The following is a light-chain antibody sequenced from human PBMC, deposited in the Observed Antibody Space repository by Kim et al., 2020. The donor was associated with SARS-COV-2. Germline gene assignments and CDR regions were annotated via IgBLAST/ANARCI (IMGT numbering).Light chain of an antibody. J-gene: IGKJ1*01. V-gene: IGKV3-15*01. Sequence: EIVMTQSPVTLSVSPGERATLSCRASQSVSSNLAWYQQKPGQAPRLLIYGASTRVTGIPDRFSGSGSGTEFTLTISSLQSEDFAVYYCQQYNNWPRMFGQGTKVDIK. CDR2: GAS. CDR1: QSVSSN. CDR3: QQYNNWPRM.